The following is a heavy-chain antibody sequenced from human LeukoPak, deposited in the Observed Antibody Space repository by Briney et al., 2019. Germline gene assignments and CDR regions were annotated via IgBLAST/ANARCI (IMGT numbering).Heavy chain of an antibody. Sequence: SGGSLRLSCAASGFTFSSYSMNWVRQAPGKGLEWVSSISSSSSYIYYADSVKGRFTISRDNSKNTLYLQMNSLRAEDTAVYYCAKDRGVPATAIARFDYWGQGTLVTVSS. V-gene: IGHV3-21*01. J-gene: IGHJ4*02. CDR1: GFTFSSYS. D-gene: IGHD2-2*01. CDR3: AKDRGVPATAIARFDY. CDR2: ISSSSSYI.